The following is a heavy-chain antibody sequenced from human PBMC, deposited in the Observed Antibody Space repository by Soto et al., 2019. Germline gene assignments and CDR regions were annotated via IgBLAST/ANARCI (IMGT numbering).Heavy chain of an antibody. CDR3: AKAYYYDSSVGLDY. Sequence: GGSLRLSCAASGFTFSSYGMHWVRQAPGKGLEWVAVISYDGSNKYYADSVKGRFTISRDNSKNTLYLQMNSLRAEDTAVYYCAKAYYYDSSVGLDYWGQGTLVTVSS. J-gene: IGHJ4*02. V-gene: IGHV3-30*18. D-gene: IGHD3-22*01. CDR1: GFTFSSYG. CDR2: ISYDGSNK.